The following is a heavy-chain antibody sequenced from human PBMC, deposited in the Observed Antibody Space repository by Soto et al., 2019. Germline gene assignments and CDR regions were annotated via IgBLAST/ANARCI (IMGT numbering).Heavy chain of an antibody. D-gene: IGHD6-19*01. CDR1: GFTFSNYA. Sequence: PGGSLRLSCAASGFTFSNYAMSWVRQAPGKGLEWVSAISGSSDSTFYADSVKGRFTISRDNSKNTVCLQLNSLRAEDTAVYYCSKGIALAGTLTNDSWGQGTLVTVSS. CDR3: SKGIALAGTLTNDS. J-gene: IGHJ4*02. CDR2: ISGSSDST. V-gene: IGHV3-23*01.